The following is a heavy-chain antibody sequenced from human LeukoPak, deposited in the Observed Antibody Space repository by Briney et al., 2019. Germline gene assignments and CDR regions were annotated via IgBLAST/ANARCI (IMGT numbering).Heavy chain of an antibody. V-gene: IGHV3-33*01. J-gene: IGHJ4*02. CDR2: IWSDGSSE. CDR1: GVSLSSHG. D-gene: IGHD1-1*01. Sequence: GGSLRLSCVVSGVSLSSHGIHWVRQAPGKGLEWVAFIWSDGSSEYYADSVKGRFTGSRDNSKNTVYLQINGLRVEDTAVYHCARDRGNDFLDYWGQGTLVTVSS. CDR3: ARDRGNDFLDY.